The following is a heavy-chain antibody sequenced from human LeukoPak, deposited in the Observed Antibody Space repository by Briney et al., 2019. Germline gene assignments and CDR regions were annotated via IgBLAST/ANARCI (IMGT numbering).Heavy chain of an antibody. J-gene: IGHJ4*02. CDR1: GLIFSDAW. CDR3: MHTKDFYETVGQ. CDR2: IKSKGSGGTT. V-gene: IGHV3-15*01. D-gene: IGHD3-3*01. Sequence: PGGSLRLSCTASGLIFSDAWMSWVRQAPGKGLEWIGRIKSKGSGGTTDYAAPVKGRFTISRDDSKTTVYLQMNSLKTEDTAVYFWMHTKDFYETVGQWGQGTLVTVSS.